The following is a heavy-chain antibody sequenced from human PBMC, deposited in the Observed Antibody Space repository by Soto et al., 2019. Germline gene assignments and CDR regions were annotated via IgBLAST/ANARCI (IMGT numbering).Heavy chain of an antibody. J-gene: IGHJ4*02. Sequence: QVQLVESGGGVVQPGRSLRVSCAASGFTFSSHGMHWVRQAPGTGLEWVAVLWYDGSNKYYGESVKGRFIISRDNSKNTVDLQMNSLRAEDTAIYYCARWGPDKVLDYWGQGTLVTVSS. CDR2: LWYDGSNK. V-gene: IGHV3-33*01. CDR3: ARWGPDKVLDY. CDR1: GFTFSSHG. D-gene: IGHD3-16*01.